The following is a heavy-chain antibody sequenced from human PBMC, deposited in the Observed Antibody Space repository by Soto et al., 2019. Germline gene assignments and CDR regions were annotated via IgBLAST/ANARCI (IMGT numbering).Heavy chain of an antibody. CDR3: ASYYYDSAN. J-gene: IGHJ4*02. Sequence: PGGSLRLSCAASGFTFSSYEMNWVRQAPGKGLEWVSYISSSGSTIYYADSVKGRFTISRDNAKNSLYLQMNSLRAEDTAVYYCASYYYDSANWGQGTLVTVSS. D-gene: IGHD3-22*01. CDR1: GFTFSSYE. V-gene: IGHV3-48*03. CDR2: ISSSGSTI.